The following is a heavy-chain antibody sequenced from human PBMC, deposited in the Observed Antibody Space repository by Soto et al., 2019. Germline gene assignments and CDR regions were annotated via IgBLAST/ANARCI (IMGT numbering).Heavy chain of an antibody. Sequence: EVQLVESGGGLVKPGGSLRLSCAASGFTFSNAWMSWVRQAPGKGLEWVGRIKSKTDGGTTDYAAPVKGRFTISRDDSKNTLYLKMNSLKTEDTAVYYCTTEPPTFYDYIWGSYRYFDYWGQGTLVTVSS. D-gene: IGHD3-16*02. V-gene: IGHV3-15*01. CDR3: TTEPPTFYDYIWGSYRYFDY. CDR1: GFTFSNAW. CDR2: IKSKTDGGTT. J-gene: IGHJ4*02.